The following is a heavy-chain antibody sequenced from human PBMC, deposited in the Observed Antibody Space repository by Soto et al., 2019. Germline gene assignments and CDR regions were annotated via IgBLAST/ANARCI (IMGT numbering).Heavy chain of an antibody. CDR3: ARVLGYSYGGYYYYGMDV. Sequence: ASVKVSCKASGGTFSSYAISWVRQAPGQGLEWMGGIIPIFGTANYAQKFQGRVTITADESTSTAYMELSSLRSEETAVYYCARVLGYSYGGYYYYGMDVWGQGTPVTVSS. CDR1: GGTFSSYA. V-gene: IGHV1-69*13. J-gene: IGHJ6*02. D-gene: IGHD5-18*01. CDR2: IIPIFGTA.